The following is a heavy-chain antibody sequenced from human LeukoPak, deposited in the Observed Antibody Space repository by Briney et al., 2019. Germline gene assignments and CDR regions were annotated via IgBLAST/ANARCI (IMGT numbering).Heavy chain of an antibody. Sequence: GGSLRLSCAASGFTLSDYYMSWIRQAPGKGLEWVSYISSSDHTIYYADSVKGRFPISRDNAKNSLYLQMNSLSAEDTAVYFCARGCGYSYGCELGFDPWGQGTLVTVSS. D-gene: IGHD5-18*01. J-gene: IGHJ5*02. CDR1: GFTLSDYY. CDR3: ARGCGYSYGCELGFDP. CDR2: ISSSDHTI. V-gene: IGHV3-11*01.